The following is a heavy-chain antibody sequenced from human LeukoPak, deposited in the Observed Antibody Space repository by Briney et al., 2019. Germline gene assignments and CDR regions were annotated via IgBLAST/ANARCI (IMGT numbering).Heavy chain of an antibody. V-gene: IGHV1-46*01. D-gene: IGHD2-2*01. Sequence: ASVKVSCKASGYTFTSYYIHWVRQAPGQGLEWMGVINPSGGGTSYAQKFQGRVTMTRDTSTSTVYMELSSLRAEDTAVYYCASIQVYCSSTSCPDVWGQGTLVTVSS. CDR3: ASIQVYCSSTSCPDV. CDR1: GYTFTSYY. CDR2: INPSGGGT. J-gene: IGHJ4*02.